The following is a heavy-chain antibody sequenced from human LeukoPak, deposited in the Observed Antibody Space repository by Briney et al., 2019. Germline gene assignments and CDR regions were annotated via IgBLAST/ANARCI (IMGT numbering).Heavy chain of an antibody. CDR1: GYTFIGYY. V-gene: IGHV1-2*02. CDR2: INPNSGGT. Sequence: GASVKVSCKASGYTFIGYYMHWVRQAPGQGLEWMGWINPNSGGTNYAQKFQGRVTMTRDTSISTAYMELSRLRSDDTAVYYCAREGYSSSSNWFDPWGQGTLVTVSS. D-gene: IGHD6-6*01. CDR3: AREGYSSSSNWFDP. J-gene: IGHJ5*02.